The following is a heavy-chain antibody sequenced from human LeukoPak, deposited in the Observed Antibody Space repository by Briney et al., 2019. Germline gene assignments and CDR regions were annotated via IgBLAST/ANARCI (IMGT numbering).Heavy chain of an antibody. J-gene: IGHJ5*02. CDR1: GGSFSGYY. CDR2: INHSGST. CDR3: ARGRRIAVAGTGDWFDP. V-gene: IGHV4-34*01. Sequence: PSETLSLTCAVYGGSFSGYYWSWIRQSPGKGLEWIGEINHSGSTNYNPSLKSRVTISLDTSKNQFSLKLSSVTAADTAVYYCARGRRIAVAGTGDWFDPWGQGTLVTVSS. D-gene: IGHD6-19*01.